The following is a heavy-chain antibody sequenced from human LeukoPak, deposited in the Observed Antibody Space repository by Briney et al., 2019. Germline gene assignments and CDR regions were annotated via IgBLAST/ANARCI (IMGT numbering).Heavy chain of an antibody. CDR3: TTVTTLGAFDI. D-gene: IGHD4-17*01. CDR1: GFTFRSYG. J-gene: IGHJ3*02. V-gene: IGHV3-30*02. Sequence: GGSLRLSCEASGFTFRSYGLHWVRQAPGKGLEWVAYIESDGSIQYYADSVRGRFTISRDNSKNTVSLQMNSLRPEDTAMYFTTTVTTLGAFDIWGQGTMVTVSS. CDR2: IESDGSIQ.